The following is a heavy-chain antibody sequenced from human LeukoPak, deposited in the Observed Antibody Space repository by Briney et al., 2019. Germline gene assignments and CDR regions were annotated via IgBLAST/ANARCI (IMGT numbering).Heavy chain of an antibody. Sequence: GGSLRLSCAASGFTFGDYGMSWVRQAPGKGLEWVSAINWNGGSTYYADSVKGRFTISRDNSKNTLYLQMNSLRAEDTAVYYCAKAVGITIFGVVNSDYWGQGTLVTVSS. CDR1: GFTFGDYG. J-gene: IGHJ4*02. D-gene: IGHD3-3*01. CDR2: INWNGGST. CDR3: AKAVGITIFGVVNSDY. V-gene: IGHV3-23*01.